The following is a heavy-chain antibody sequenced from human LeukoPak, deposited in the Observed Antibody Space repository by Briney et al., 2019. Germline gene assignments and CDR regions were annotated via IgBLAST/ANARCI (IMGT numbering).Heavy chain of an antibody. CDR1: GGSISSSTYY. J-gene: IGHJ4*02. CDR3: AREAASSIGY. D-gene: IGHD2-2*01. V-gene: IGHV4-39*07. Sequence: SETLSLTCAVYGGSISSSTYYWGWIRQPPGKGLEWIGTIYYSGSTYYNPSLKSRVTISVDTSKNQFSLKLSSVTAADTAVYYCAREAASSIGYWGQGTLVTVSS. CDR2: IYYSGST.